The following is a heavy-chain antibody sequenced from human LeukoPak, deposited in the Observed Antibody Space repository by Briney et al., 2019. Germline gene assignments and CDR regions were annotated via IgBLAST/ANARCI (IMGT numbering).Heavy chain of an antibody. CDR1: GFTFSSYA. V-gene: IGHV3-30-3*01. J-gene: IGHJ5*02. Sequence: GGSLRLSCAASGFTFSSYAMHWDRQAPGKGLEWVAVISYDGSNKYYADSVKGRFTISRDNSKNTLYLQMNSLRAEDTAVYYCARNGIYQLHWVWFDPWGQGTLVTVSS. CDR2: ISYDGSNK. CDR3: ARNGIYQLHWVWFDP. D-gene: IGHD2-2*01.